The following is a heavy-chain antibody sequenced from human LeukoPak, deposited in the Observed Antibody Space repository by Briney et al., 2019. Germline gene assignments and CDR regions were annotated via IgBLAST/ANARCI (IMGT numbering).Heavy chain of an antibody. D-gene: IGHD6-25*01. CDR3: AEGAKSGLHY. Sequence: ASVKVSCKASGYDFISYGFTWVRQAPGRGLEWMGWISAYNGNTNYAPSLQAGVSMTTDASASTVSIEVRSLTPDDTAVYYCAEGAKSGLHYWGQGTLVTVSS. CDR1: GYDFISYG. J-gene: IGHJ4*02. V-gene: IGHV1-18*01. CDR2: ISAYNGNT.